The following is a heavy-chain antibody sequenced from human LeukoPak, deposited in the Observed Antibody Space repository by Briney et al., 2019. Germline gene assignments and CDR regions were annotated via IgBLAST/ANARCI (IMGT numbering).Heavy chain of an antibody. Sequence: GASVKVSCKASGYTFTSYGISWVRQAPGQGLEGMGLISAYNGNTNYALKLQGRVTMTTDTSTSTAYMELRSRRYDDTAVYYCARVAAPQNNAFDIWGQGTMVTVSS. D-gene: IGHD2-15*01. CDR1: GYTFTSYG. V-gene: IGHV1-18*01. J-gene: IGHJ3*02. CDR3: ARVAAPQNNAFDI. CDR2: ISAYNGNT.